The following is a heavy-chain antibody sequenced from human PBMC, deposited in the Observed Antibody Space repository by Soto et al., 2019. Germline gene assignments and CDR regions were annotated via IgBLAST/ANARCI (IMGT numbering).Heavy chain of an antibody. D-gene: IGHD3-3*01. J-gene: IGHJ5*02. CDR3: ARAYRNYDFWSGYYSDP. CDR2: ISAYNGNT. Sequence: ASVKVSCKASGYTFTSYGISWVRQAPGQGLEWMGWISAYNGNTNYAQKLQGRVTMTTDTSTSTAYMELRSLRSDDTAVYYCARAYRNYDFWSGYYSDPCGQGTLVTVSS. V-gene: IGHV1-18*01. CDR1: GYTFTSYG.